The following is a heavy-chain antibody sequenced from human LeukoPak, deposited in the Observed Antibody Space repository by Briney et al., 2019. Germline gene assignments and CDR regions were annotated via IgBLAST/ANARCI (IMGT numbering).Heavy chain of an antibody. Sequence: GGSLRLSCVASGITLSTYGMNWVRQAPGKGLEWVANIKPGGGERYYVDSVKGRFTISRDNAKNSVDLQMNSLRVEDTAMYYCMRGGGDYWGQGTLVTVSS. D-gene: IGHD3-16*01. CDR1: GITLSTYG. V-gene: IGHV3-7*01. J-gene: IGHJ4*02. CDR2: IKPGGGER. CDR3: MRGGGDY.